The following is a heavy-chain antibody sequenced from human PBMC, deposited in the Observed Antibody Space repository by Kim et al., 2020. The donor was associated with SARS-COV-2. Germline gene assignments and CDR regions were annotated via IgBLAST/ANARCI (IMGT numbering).Heavy chain of an antibody. CDR2: ISYDGTNK. Sequence: GGSLRLSCAASGFTFRNYALHWVRQAPGKGPEWVAVISYDGTNKYSADSVKGRVTISRDNSKYTRYPHLNSLRIEDTALDYCETDRAQWLAPRYFYGVD. D-gene: IGHD6-19*01. V-gene: IGHV3-30-3*01. J-gene: IGHJ6*01. CDR1: GFTFRNYA. CDR3: ETDRAQWLAPRYFYGVD.